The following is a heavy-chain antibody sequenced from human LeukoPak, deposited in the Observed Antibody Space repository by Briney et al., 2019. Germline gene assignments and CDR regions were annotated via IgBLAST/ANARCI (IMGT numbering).Heavy chain of an antibody. CDR1: GGTFSSYA. CDR3: ARKVLYYFDY. CDR2: IIPIFGTA. D-gene: IGHD4/OR15-4a*01. J-gene: IGHJ4*02. V-gene: IGHV1-69*13. Sequence: GASVNVSCKASGGTFSSYAISWVRQAPGQGLEWMGGIIPIFGTANYAQKFQGRVTITADESTSTAYMELSSLRSEDTAVYYCARKVLYYFDYWGQGTLVTVSS.